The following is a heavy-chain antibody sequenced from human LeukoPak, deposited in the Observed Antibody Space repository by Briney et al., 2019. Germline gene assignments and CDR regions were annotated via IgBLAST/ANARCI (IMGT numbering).Heavy chain of an antibody. CDR3: AANPLRFDP. Sequence: ASVKVSCKASGYSFSSYAMNWVRQAPGRGLEWMGWINTNTGNPTYAQGFTGRFVFSLDTPVSTAYLQISSLKAEDTAVYYCAANPLRFDPWGQGTLVIVSS. J-gene: IGHJ5*02. V-gene: IGHV7-4-1*02. CDR1: GYSFSSYA. CDR2: INTNTGNP.